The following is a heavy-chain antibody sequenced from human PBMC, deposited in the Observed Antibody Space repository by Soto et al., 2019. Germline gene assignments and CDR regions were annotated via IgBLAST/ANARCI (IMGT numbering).Heavy chain of an antibody. CDR1: GFTFSTYS. CDR2: ISSSSSYI. J-gene: IGHJ5*02. D-gene: IGHD3-3*01. CDR3: ASSPPSHYDFWSGSFDP. V-gene: IGHV3-21*01. Sequence: EVQLVESGGGLVKPGGSLRLSCAASGFTFSTYSMNWVRQAPGKGLEWVSSISSSSSYIYYADSVKGRFTISRDNAKNSLYLQMNSLRAEDTAVYYCASSPPSHYDFWSGSFDPWGQGTLVTVSS.